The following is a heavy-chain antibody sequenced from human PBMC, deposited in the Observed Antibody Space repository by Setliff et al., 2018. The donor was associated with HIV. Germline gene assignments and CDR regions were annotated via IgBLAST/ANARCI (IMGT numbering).Heavy chain of an antibody. V-gene: IGHV4-59*11. J-gene: IGHJ5*02. D-gene: IGHD3-3*01. CDR2: IYYSGST. CDR1: GGSIRSHY. Sequence: PSETLSLTCTVSGGSIRSHYWSWIRQPPGKRLEWIGYIYYSGSTNYNPSLKSRVTISVDTAKNQFSLKLSSVTAADTAVYYCARLRGSYDFSNWFDPWGQGTQVNVSS. CDR3: ARLRGSYDFSNWFDP.